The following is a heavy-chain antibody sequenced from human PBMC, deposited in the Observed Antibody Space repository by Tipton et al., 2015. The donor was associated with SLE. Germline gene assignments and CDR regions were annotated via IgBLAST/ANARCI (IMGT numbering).Heavy chain of an antibody. CDR3: ARGLGRIAVRGAFDI. V-gene: IGHV4-39*07. J-gene: IGHJ3*02. D-gene: IGHD6-6*01. Sequence: TLSITCTVSGGSISSTDNYWGWIRQPPGKGLEWIGRIYYSGSTNYNPSLKSRVTISVDTSKNQFSLKLSSVTAADTAVYYCARGLGRIAVRGAFDIWGQGTMVTVSS. CDR2: IYYSGST. CDR1: GGSISSTDNY.